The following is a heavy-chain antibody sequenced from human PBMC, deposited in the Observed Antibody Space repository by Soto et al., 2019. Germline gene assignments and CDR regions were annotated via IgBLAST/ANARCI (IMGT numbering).Heavy chain of an antibody. Sequence: QVQLVESGGGVVQPGRSLRLSCAASGFTFSDYAMHWVRQPPGKGLERVTLISYDASSKYLADAVKGRFAISRDNSNNTLFLQMNSLRPEDTAVYYRARQGRAARKYHNKYLDVWGQGTTVTVSS. J-gene: IGHJ6*02. CDR1: GFTFSDYA. D-gene: IGHD6-6*01. CDR3: ARQGRAARKYHNKYLDV. CDR2: ISYDASSK. V-gene: IGHV3-30*09.